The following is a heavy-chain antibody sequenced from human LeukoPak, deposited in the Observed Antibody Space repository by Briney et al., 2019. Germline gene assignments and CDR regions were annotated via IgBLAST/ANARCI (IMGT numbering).Heavy chain of an antibody. V-gene: IGHV4-59*01. D-gene: IGHD3-9*01. Sequence: PSETLSLTCTVSGGSISSYYWSWIRQPPGKGLECLGYIYYSGSTNYNPSLKSRVTISVDTSKNQFSLKLSSVTAADTAVYYCARAGGYYDILTGYSLLLDYWGQGTLVTVSS. CDR2: IYYSGST. CDR3: ARAGGYYDILTGYSLLLDY. CDR1: GGSISSYY. J-gene: IGHJ4*02.